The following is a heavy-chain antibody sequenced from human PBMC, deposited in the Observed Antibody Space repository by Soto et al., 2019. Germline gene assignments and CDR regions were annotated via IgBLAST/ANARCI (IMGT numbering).Heavy chain of an antibody. CDR3: ARHDVTVTFNYFDP. CDR2: IDYSGNT. CDR1: GASISSGSYY. J-gene: IGHJ5*02. V-gene: IGHV4-39*01. D-gene: IGHD4-17*01. Sequence: QLQESGPGLQKPSETLSLTCTVSGASISSGSYYWGWIRQPPGRALEWIGSIDYSGNTNYNPSLMSRVTISVDTSNNQFSLRLSSVTAADTALYFCARHDVTVTFNYFDPWGQGTLVTVSS.